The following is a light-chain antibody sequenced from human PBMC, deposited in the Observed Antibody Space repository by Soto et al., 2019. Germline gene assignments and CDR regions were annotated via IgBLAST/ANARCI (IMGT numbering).Light chain of an antibody. J-gene: IGLJ1*01. V-gene: IGLV2-14*01. CDR1: SSDVGGYNY. CDR2: DVS. Sequence: QSVLTQPASVSGSPGQSITISCTGTSSDVGGYNYVSWYQQHPGKAPKLMICDVSNRPSGVSNRFSGSKSGNTASLTISGLQAEDEADYYCSSYTSSSTSYVFGTGTKVTVL. CDR3: SSYTSSSTSYV.